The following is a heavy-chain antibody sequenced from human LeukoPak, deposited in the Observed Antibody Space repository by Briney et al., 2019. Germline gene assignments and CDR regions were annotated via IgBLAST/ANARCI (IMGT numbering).Heavy chain of an antibody. V-gene: IGHV3-30*02. CDR2: IRYDGSNK. Sequence: GGSLRLSCAASGFTFSSYSIHWVRQAPGKGLEWVTFIRYDGSNKYYADSVKGRFTISRDNSKNTLYLQMNSLRAEDTAVYYCARDQFPYYYDSSGYHYFDYWGQGTLVTVSS. D-gene: IGHD3-22*01. J-gene: IGHJ4*02. CDR1: GFTFSSYS. CDR3: ARDQFPYYYDSSGYHYFDY.